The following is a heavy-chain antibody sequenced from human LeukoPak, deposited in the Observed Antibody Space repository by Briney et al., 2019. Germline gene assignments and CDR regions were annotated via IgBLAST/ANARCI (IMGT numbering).Heavy chain of an antibody. CDR1: GGSVTSHY. J-gene: IGHJ4*02. Sequence: SETLSLTCNVSGGSVTSHYWNWIRRPPGKGLEWIGYLYHTGITKYNPSLKSRVSMSVDTSKNQFFLKMNSVTAADTAVYHCVRSVDYFDNTGPHMMFDYWGQGSLVTVSS. D-gene: IGHD3-22*01. CDR3: VRSVDYFDNTGPHMMFDY. CDR2: LYHTGIT. V-gene: IGHV4-59*02.